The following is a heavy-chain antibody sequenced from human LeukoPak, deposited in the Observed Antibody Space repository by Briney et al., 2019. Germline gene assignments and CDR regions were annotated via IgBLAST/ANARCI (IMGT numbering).Heavy chain of an antibody. J-gene: IGHJ4*02. Sequence: SETLSLTCTVSGGSVNSGTYYWDWIRQPPGKGLEWIGYIYYSGSTNYNPSLKSRVTISVDTSKNQFSLKLSSVTAADTAVYYCARDRVRGNSNPYFDYWGQGTLVTVSS. V-gene: IGHV4-61*01. D-gene: IGHD4-11*01. CDR3: ARDRVRGNSNPYFDY. CDR1: GGSVNSGTYY. CDR2: IYYSGST.